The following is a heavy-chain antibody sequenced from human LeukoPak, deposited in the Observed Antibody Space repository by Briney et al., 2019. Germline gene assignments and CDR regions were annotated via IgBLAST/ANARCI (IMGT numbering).Heavy chain of an antibody. V-gene: IGHV3-11*03. Sequence: GGSLRLSCAAPGFTFSDYSMSWIRRPPGKGLEWVSLISGSSTYTKYADSVRGRFTISRDNAKNSLYLQMNSLRAEDTAVYYCARGRYSSGSQYYFDYWGQGILVTVSS. J-gene: IGHJ4*02. CDR2: ISGSSTYT. D-gene: IGHD3-22*01. CDR1: GFTFSDYS. CDR3: ARGRYSSGSQYYFDY.